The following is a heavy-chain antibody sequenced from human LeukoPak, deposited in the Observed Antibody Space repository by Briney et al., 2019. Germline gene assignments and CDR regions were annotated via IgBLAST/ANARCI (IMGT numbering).Heavy chain of an antibody. D-gene: IGHD4-17*01. CDR3: AKDSNDYGDYCFDY. J-gene: IGHJ4*02. CDR2: ISGSGGST. Sequence: PGRSLRLSCAASGFTFSSYAMSWVRQAPGKGLEWVSAISGSGGSTYYADSVKGRFTISRDNSKNTLYLQMNSLRAEDTAVYYCAKDSNDYGDYCFDYWGQGTLVTVSS. CDR1: GFTFSSYA. V-gene: IGHV3-23*01.